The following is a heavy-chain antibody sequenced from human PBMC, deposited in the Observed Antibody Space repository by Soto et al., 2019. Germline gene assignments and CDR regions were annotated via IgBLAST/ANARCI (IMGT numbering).Heavy chain of an antibody. Sequence: QVQLQESGPGLVKPSQTLSLTCTVSGGSISSGGYYWSWIRQHPEKGLEWIGYIYYSGSTYYNPSLKSRVIILVDMSKNQCSFNLTSVTAADTAVYYCARDYSGYGHFDYWGQGTRVTVSS. CDR3: ARDYSGYGHFDY. D-gene: IGHD5-12*01. J-gene: IGHJ4*02. V-gene: IGHV4-31*03. CDR1: GGSISSGGYY. CDR2: IYYSGST.